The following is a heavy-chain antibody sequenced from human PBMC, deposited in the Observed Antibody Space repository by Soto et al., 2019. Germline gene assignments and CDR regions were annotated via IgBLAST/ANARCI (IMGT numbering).Heavy chain of an antibody. Sequence: SQTLSLTCAISGDSVSSNSAAWNWIRQSPSRGLEWLGRTYYRSKWYNDYAVSVKRRITINPDTSKNQFSLQLNSVTPEDTAVYYCARVLYCSGGSCYVPFDPWGQGTLVTVSS. D-gene: IGHD2-15*01. CDR1: GDSVSSNSAA. CDR3: ARVLYCSGGSCYVPFDP. V-gene: IGHV6-1*01. CDR2: TYYRSKWYN. J-gene: IGHJ5*02.